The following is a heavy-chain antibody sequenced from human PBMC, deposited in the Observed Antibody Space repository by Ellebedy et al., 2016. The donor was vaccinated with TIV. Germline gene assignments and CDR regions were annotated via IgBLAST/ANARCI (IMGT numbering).Heavy chain of an antibody. CDR1: GYTFTSYG. Sequence: ASVKVSXXASGYTFTSYGISWVRQAPGQGLEWVGWISAYNGNTNYAQKLQGRVTMTTDTSTSTAYMELRSLRSDDTAVYYCARDVIVVVPAARSRLGYWGQGTLVTVSS. V-gene: IGHV1-18*01. J-gene: IGHJ4*02. CDR2: ISAYNGNT. D-gene: IGHD2-2*01. CDR3: ARDVIVVVPAARSRLGY.